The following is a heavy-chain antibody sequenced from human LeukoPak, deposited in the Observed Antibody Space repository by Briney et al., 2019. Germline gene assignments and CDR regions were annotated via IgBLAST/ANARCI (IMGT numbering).Heavy chain of an antibody. CDR3: VRGDLDH. CDR2: INRDGRET. D-gene: IGHD1-1*01. Sequence: GGSLRLSCRDSFEWMSWVRQAPGKGLEWVATINRDGRETYYVDSVRGRFTIFRDNAKNSMCLQMTSLRAEDTAVYFCVRGDLDHWGQGTLITVSS. CDR1: FEW. J-gene: IGHJ4*02. V-gene: IGHV3-7*03.